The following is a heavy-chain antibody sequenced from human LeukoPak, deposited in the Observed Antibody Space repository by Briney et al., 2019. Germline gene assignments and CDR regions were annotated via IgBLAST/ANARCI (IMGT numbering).Heavy chain of an antibody. CDR1: GGSISSSSYY. CDR2: IYYSGST. D-gene: IGHD5-18*01. J-gene: IGHJ4*02. Sequence: SETLSPTCTVSGGSISSSSYYWGWIRQPPGKGLEWIGSIYYSGSTYYNPSLKSRVTISVDTSKNQFSLKLSSVTAADTAVYYCARQPGYSYGFYYFDYWGQGTLVTVSS. V-gene: IGHV4-39*01. CDR3: ARQPGYSYGFYYFDY.